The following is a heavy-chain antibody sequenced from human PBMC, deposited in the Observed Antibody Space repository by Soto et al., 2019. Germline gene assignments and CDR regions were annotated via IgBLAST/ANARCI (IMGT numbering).Heavy chain of an antibody. CDR3: AREALGYFDL. CDR1: GFTFSCYA. Sequence: QVQLVESGGGVVQPGRSLRLSCAASGFTFSCYAMHWVRQAPGKGLEWVAVISYDGSNKYYADSVKGRFTISRDNSKNTLYLQMNSLRAEDTAVYYCAREALGYFDLWGRGTLVTVSS. CDR2: ISYDGSNK. J-gene: IGHJ2*01. V-gene: IGHV3-30-3*01.